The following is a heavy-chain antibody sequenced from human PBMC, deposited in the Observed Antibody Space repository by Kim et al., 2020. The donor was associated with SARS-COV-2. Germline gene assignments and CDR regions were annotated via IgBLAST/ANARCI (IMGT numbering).Heavy chain of an antibody. D-gene: IGHD1-1*01. CDR2: IDPSDSYT. V-gene: IGHV5-10-1*01. Sequence: GESLKISCKGSGYSFTSYWISWVRQMPGKGLEWMGRIDPSDSYTNYSPSFQGHVTISADKSISTAYLQWSSLKASDTAMYYCARGIGTDYYYYGMDVWGQGTTVTVSS. J-gene: IGHJ6*02. CDR3: ARGIGTDYYYYGMDV. CDR1: GYSFTSYW.